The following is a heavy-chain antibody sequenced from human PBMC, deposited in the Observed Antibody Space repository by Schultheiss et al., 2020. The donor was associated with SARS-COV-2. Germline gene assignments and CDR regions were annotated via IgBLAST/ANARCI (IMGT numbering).Heavy chain of an antibody. J-gene: IGHJ6*02. CDR2: ISYDGSNK. V-gene: IGHV3-30*19. D-gene: IGHD3-10*01. Sequence: GGSLRLSCAASGFTFSSYGMHWVRQAPGKGLEWVAVISYDGSNKYYADSVKGRFTISRDSSKNMLYLQMSSLRTEDTAVYYCARDRGIRGVTHDFYYYYGMDVWGQGTTVTVSS. CDR3: ARDRGIRGVTHDFYYYYGMDV. CDR1: GFTFSSYG.